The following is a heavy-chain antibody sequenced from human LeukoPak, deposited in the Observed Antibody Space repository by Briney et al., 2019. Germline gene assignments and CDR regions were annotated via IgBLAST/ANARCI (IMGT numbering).Heavy chain of an antibody. D-gene: IGHD4-17*01. CDR1: GFTFSSHT. J-gene: IGHJ4*02. Sequence: GGSLRLSCAASGFTFSSHTMSWVRQAPGKGLEWVSAISGSGGSTYYADSVKGRFTISRDNSKNTLYLQMNSLRAEDTAVYYCAKLAGNYGDSTFDYWGQGTLVTVSS. CDR2: ISGSGGST. CDR3: AKLAGNYGDSTFDY. V-gene: IGHV3-23*01.